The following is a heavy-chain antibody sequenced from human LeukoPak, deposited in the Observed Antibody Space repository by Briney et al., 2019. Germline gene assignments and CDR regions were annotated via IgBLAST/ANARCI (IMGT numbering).Heavy chain of an antibody. CDR1: GGSFSGYY. D-gene: IGHD5-12*01. CDR2: INHSGST. CDR3: ARSGRTRVATIMLDY. V-gene: IGHV4-34*01. J-gene: IGHJ4*02. Sequence: SETLSLTCAVYGGSFSGYYWSWIRQPPGKGLEWIGEINHSGSTNYNPPLKSRVTISVDTSKNQFSLKLSSVTAADTAVYYCARSGRTRVATIMLDYWGQGTLVTVSS.